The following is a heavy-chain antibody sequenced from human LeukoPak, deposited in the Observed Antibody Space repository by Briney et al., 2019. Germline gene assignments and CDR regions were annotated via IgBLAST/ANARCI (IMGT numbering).Heavy chain of an antibody. CDR2: IYYSGST. Sequence: SETLSLTCTVSGGSISSSSYYWGWIRQPPGKGLEWIGSIYYSGSTYYNPSLKSRVTISVDTSKNQFSLKLSSVTAADTAVYYCARGGGITGTTVWLDPWGQGTLVTVSS. CDR3: ARGGGITGTTVWLDP. V-gene: IGHV4-39*07. J-gene: IGHJ5*02. D-gene: IGHD1-20*01. CDR1: GGSISSSSYY.